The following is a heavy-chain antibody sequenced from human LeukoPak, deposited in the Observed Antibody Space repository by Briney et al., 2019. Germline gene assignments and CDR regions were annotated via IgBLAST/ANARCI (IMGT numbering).Heavy chain of an antibody. J-gene: IGHJ5*02. D-gene: IGHD3-3*01. V-gene: IGHV4-4*09. CDR2: IYTSGST. Sequence: NTSETLSLTCTVSGGSISSYYWSWIRQPPGKGLEWIGYIYTSGSTNYNPSLKSRVTISVDTSKNQFSLKLSSVTAADTAVYYCARSSGFWSGYSIWFDPWGQGTLVTVSS. CDR1: GGSISSYY. CDR3: ARSSGFWSGYSIWFDP.